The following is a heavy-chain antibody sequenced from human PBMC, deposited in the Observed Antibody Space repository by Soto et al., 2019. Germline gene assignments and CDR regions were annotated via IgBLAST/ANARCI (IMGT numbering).Heavy chain of an antibody. V-gene: IGHV4-30-2*01. CDR2: IYHSGST. CDR1: GGSISSGGYS. D-gene: IGHD3-22*01. CDR3: ARGAVTYYYDSSGENAFDI. J-gene: IGHJ3*02. Sequence: PSETLSLTCAVSGGSISSGGYSWSWIRQPPGKGLEWIGYIYHSGSTYYNPSLKSRVTISVDRSKNQFSLKLSSVTAADTAVYYCARGAVTYYYDSSGENAFDIWGQGTMVTVSS.